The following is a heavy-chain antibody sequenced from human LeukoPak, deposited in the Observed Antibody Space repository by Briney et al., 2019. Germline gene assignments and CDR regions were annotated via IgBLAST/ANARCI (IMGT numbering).Heavy chain of an antibody. Sequence: ASVKVSCKASGYTFNGYYMHWVRQAPGQGLEWMGWINPNSGGTNYAQKFQGRVTMTRDTSISTAYMELSRLRSDDTAVYYCARSKSGYGSYYMDVWGKGTTVTVSS. J-gene: IGHJ6*03. CDR1: GYTFNGYY. V-gene: IGHV1-2*02. D-gene: IGHD3-3*01. CDR3: ARSKSGYGSYYMDV. CDR2: INPNSGGT.